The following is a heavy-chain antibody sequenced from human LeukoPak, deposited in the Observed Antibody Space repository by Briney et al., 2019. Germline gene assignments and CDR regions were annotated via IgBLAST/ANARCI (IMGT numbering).Heavy chain of an antibody. J-gene: IGHJ4*02. Sequence: ASAKVSPKASGYTFSSYGISRVRQAPGQGLEWMGWISAYNGNTNYAQKLQGRVTMTTDTSTSTAYMELRSLRSDDTAVYYCARFPIRYDILTGSAYYFDYWGQGTLVTVSS. CDR2: ISAYNGNT. V-gene: IGHV1-18*04. D-gene: IGHD3-9*01. CDR3: ARFPIRYDILTGSAYYFDY. CDR1: GYTFSSYG.